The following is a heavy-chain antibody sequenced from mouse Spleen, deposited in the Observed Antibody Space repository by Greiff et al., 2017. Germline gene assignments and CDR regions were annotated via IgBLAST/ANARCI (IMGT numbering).Heavy chain of an antibody. CDR2: IYPGDVDT. CDR3: SITADTYYAMDY. CDR1: GSASSSSW. Sequence: QVQLQQSGPELVKPGASVKISCKAPGSASSSSWMNWVKQRPGKGLEWIGRIYPGDVDTNYNGKLKGKATLTAEKSSSTAYLQLSSLTSEDSAVYFCSITADTYYAMDYWGQGTSVTVSS. J-gene: IGHJ4*01. D-gene: IGHD1-2*01. V-gene: IGHV1-82*01.